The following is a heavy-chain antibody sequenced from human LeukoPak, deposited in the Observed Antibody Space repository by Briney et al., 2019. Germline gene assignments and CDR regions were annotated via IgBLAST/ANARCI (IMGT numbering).Heavy chain of an antibody. Sequence: SETLSLTCAVSGYSISSSNWWGFIRQPPGKGLEWIGYIYYSGSTWYNPSLRSRVTMSVDTSKNQFSLKLSSVTAVDTAVYYCARYDSSGYCFDYWGQGTLVTVSS. CDR2: IYYSGST. CDR1: GYSISSSNW. V-gene: IGHV4-28*01. D-gene: IGHD3-22*01. CDR3: ARYDSSGYCFDY. J-gene: IGHJ4*02.